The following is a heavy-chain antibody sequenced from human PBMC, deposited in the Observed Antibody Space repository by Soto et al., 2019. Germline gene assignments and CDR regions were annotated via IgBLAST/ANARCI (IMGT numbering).Heavy chain of an antibody. J-gene: IGHJ5*02. CDR3: AKPNLFCSSTSCYDL. Sequence: HPGGSLRLSCAASGFTFSSYAMSWVRQAPGKGLEWVSAITGSGGSTYYADSVKGRFTISRDNSKNTLYLQMNSLRAEDTAVYYCAKPNLFCSSTSCYDLWGQGTLVTVSS. CDR2: ITGSGGST. V-gene: IGHV3-23*01. CDR1: GFTFSSYA. D-gene: IGHD2-2*01.